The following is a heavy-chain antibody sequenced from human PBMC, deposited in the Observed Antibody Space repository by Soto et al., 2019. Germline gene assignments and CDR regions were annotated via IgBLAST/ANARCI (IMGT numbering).Heavy chain of an antibody. CDR2: INQDGRDK. CDR3: ARDKEYSAFDI. Sequence: EVQLVESGGGLVQPGGSLRLSCAASGFTFNIYWRSWVRLAPGKGLEWVANINQDGRDKYYLDSVKGRFTISRDNAKNSLCLQRFSLRAEDTAVYYWARDKEYSAFDIWGQGTIVTVSS. J-gene: IGHJ3*02. CDR1: GFTFNIYW. D-gene: IGHD2-15*01. V-gene: IGHV3-7*01.